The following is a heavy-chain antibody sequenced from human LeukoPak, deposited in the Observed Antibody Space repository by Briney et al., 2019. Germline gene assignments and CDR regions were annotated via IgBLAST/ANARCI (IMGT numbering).Heavy chain of an antibody. CDR1: GGSISTYY. Sequence: TSETLSLTCTVSGGSISTYYWTWIRQPPGKGLEWIGYIYYSGSTHYNPSLKSRVTISVDTSKNQFSLKLSSVTAADTAVYYCARDGVRHWLGEFDYWGQGTLVTVSS. D-gene: IGHD6-19*01. J-gene: IGHJ4*02. V-gene: IGHV4-59*01. CDR2: IYYSGST. CDR3: ARDGVRHWLGEFDY.